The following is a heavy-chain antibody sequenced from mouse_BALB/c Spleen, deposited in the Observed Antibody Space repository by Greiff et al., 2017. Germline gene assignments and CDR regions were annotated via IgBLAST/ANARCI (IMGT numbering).Heavy chain of an antibody. Sequence: VQLKQSGPELVKPGASVKISCKASGYSFTGYYMHWVKQSHVKSLEWIGRINPYNGATSYNQNFKDKASLTVDKSSSTAYMELHSLTSEDSAVYYCARSDRYDNAMDYWGQGTSVTVSS. D-gene: IGHD2-14*01. J-gene: IGHJ4*01. CDR3: ARSDRYDNAMDY. CDR2: INPYNGAT. CDR1: GYSFTGYY. V-gene: IGHV1-31*01.